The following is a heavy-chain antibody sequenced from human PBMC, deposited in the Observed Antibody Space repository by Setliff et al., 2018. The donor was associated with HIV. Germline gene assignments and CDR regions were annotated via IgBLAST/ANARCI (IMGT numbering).Heavy chain of an antibody. CDR1: GFTFSSYA. CDR2: ISSSSNYI. CDR3: ARDSGQGGTFDL. V-gene: IGHV3-21*01. Sequence: GGSLRLSCAASGFTFSSYAINWVRQAPGKGLEWVSSISSSSNYIYYADSVKGRFTISSDNAGNSVHLQMNNLRDDDTAMYYCARDSGQGGTFDLWGQGTMVTV. J-gene: IGHJ3*01. D-gene: IGHD3-16*01.